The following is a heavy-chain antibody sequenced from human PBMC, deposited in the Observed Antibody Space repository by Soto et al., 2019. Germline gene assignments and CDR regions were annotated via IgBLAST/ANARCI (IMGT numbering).Heavy chain of an antibody. J-gene: IGHJ5*02. CDR1: GYTFTSYG. CDR3: ARAGASTVVTPSWFDP. CDR2: ISAYNGNT. V-gene: IGHV1-18*04. Sequence: ASVKVSCKASGYTFTSYGISWVRQAPGQGLEWMGWISAYNGNTNYAQKLQGRVTMTTDTSTSTAYMELRSLRSDDTAVYYCARAGASTVVTPSWFDPWGQGTLVTVSS. D-gene: IGHD4-17*01.